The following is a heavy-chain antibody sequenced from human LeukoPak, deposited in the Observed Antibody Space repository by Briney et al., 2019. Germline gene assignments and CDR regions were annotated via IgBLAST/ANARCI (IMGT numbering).Heavy chain of an antibody. CDR1: GFTFSSYN. J-gene: IGHJ4*02. D-gene: IGHD7-27*01. V-gene: IGHV3-48*02. CDR3: ARANWGSFDY. Sequence: GGSLRLSCAASGFTFSSYNMNWVRQAPRKGLEWVSSISSSGSNKYYADSVRGQFIFSRDNPKNSLYLQMNSLRDEDTAVYYCARANWGSFDYWGQGTLVTVSS. CDR2: ISSSGSNK.